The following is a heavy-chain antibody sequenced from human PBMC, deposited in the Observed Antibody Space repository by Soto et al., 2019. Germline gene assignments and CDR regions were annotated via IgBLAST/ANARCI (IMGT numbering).Heavy chain of an antibody. J-gene: IGHJ5*02. CDR2: INHSGST. CDR3: ARRAIFGVVYFWFDP. CDR1: GGSFSGYY. Sequence: PSETLSLTCAVYGGSFSGYYWSWIRQPPGKGLEWIGEINHSGSTNYNPSLKSRVTISVDTSKNQFSLKLSSVTAADTAVYYCARRAIFGVVYFWFDPWGQGTLVTVSS. D-gene: IGHD3-3*01. V-gene: IGHV4-34*01.